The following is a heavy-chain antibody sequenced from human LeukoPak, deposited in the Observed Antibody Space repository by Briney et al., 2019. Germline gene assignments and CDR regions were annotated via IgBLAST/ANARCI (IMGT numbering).Heavy chain of an antibody. J-gene: IGHJ6*02. D-gene: IGHD3-10*01. CDR3: ARDQIVLLWFGEPGAYGMDV. Sequence: GASVKVSCKASGGTFSSYAISWVRQAPGQGLEWMGGIIPIFGTANYAQKFQGRVTMTRDTSTSTVYMELSSLRSEDTAVYYCARDQIVLLWFGEPGAYGMDVWGQGTTVTVSS. CDR2: IIPIFGTA. CDR1: GGTFSSYA. V-gene: IGHV1-69*05.